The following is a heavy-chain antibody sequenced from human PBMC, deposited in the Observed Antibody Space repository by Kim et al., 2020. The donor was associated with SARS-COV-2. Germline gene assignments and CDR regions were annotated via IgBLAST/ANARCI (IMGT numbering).Heavy chain of an antibody. D-gene: IGHD3-3*01. CDR1: GGSVSSGSYY. CDR3: ARDWGVARLALRFLTFGFDP. Sequence: SETLSLTCTVSGGSVSSGSYYWSWIRQPPGKGLEWIGYIYYSGSTNYNPSLKSRVTISVDTSKNQFSLKLSSVTAADTAVYYCARDWGVARLALRFLTFGFDPWGQGTLVTVSS. CDR2: IYYSGST. J-gene: IGHJ5*02. V-gene: IGHV4-61*01.